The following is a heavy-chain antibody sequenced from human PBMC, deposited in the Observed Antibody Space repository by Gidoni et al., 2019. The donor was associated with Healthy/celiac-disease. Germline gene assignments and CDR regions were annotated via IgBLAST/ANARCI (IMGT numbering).Heavy chain of an antibody. CDR3: AKAHYYYDSSGRPGIDY. J-gene: IGHJ4*02. D-gene: IGHD3-22*01. Sequence: EVQLVESGGGLVQPGRSLSLSCAASGFTFADSALPWVRQAPGKGLEWVSGISWNSGSIGYADSVKGRFTISRDNAKNSLYLQMNSLRAEDTALYYCAKAHYYYDSSGRPGIDYWGQGTLVTVSS. V-gene: IGHV3-9*01. CDR1: GFTFADSA. CDR2: ISWNSGSI.